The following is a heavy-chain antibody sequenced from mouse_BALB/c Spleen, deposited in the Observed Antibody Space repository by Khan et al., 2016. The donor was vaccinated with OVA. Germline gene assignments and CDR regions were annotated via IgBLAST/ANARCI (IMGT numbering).Heavy chain of an antibody. CDR1: GYTFTTYW. CDR3: ASRGLYGIFAC. J-gene: IGHJ3*01. D-gene: IGHD2-1*01. V-gene: IGHV1-7*01. Sequence: QVQLKESGAELAKPAASVTISCKASGYTFTTYWMHWFKQRLGQGLEWIGYIDPSTGYTEYNQKFKDKATLTTDKSSSPAYMQLSSLTTENSTVSYFASRGLYGIFACWGEGTLGTVSA. CDR2: IDPSTGYT.